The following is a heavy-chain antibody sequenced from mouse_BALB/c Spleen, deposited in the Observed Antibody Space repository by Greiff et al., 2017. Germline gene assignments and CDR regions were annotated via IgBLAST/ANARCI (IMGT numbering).Heavy chain of an antibody. Sequence: DVQLVESGGGLVQPGGSLKLSCAASGFTFSSYGMSWVRQTPDKRLELVATINSNGGSTYYPDSVKGRFTISRDNAKNTLYLQMSSLKSEDTAMYYCARRAMDYWGQGTSVTVSS. CDR2: INSNGGST. V-gene: IGHV5-6-3*01. J-gene: IGHJ4*01. CDR1: GFTFSSYG. CDR3: ARRAMDY.